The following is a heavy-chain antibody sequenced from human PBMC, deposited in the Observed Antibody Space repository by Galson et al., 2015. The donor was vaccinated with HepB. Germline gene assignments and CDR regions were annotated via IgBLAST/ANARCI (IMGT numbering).Heavy chain of an antibody. CDR1: GFTFSSYA. J-gene: IGHJ3*02. D-gene: IGHD5-12*01. V-gene: IGHV3-64D*06. CDR3: VKALPDYHQGLGAFDI. Sequence: SLRLSCAASGFTFSSYAMHWVRQAPGKGLEYVSAISSNGGSTCYADSVKGRFTISRDNSKNTLYLQMSSLRAEDTAVYYCVKALPDYHQGLGAFDIWGQGTMVTVSS. CDR2: ISSNGGST.